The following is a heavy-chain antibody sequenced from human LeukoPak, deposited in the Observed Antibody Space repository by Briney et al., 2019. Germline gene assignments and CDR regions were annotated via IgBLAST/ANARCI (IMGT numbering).Heavy chain of an antibody. CDR3: VKVKQQLVRLLGRDTTYYYNYYLDV. V-gene: IGHV3-7*01. D-gene: IGHD6-13*01. CDR1: GFTFSSYW. J-gene: IGHJ6*03. CDR2: MKQDGSDK. Sequence: GGALRLSCAASGFTFSSYWMSWVRQAPGKGLEWVANMKQDGSDKYYVDSVKGRFTISRDNAKNSLYQQMNSLRAEDTAVYYCVKVKQQLVRLLGRDTTYYYNYYLDVWGKGTTVTVSS.